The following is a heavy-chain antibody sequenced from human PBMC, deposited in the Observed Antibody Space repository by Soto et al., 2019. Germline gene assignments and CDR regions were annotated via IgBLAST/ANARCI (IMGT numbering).Heavy chain of an antibody. V-gene: IGHV1-69*04. Sequence: SVKVSCKASGGTFSNDIITWVRQAPGQGLEWMGRIIPLLDIANYAQKFQGRVTITADKSTSTAYMELNSLRSEDTAVYYCVRDTAPSDVWGQGTTVTVS. D-gene: IGHD4-17*01. CDR2: IIPLLDIA. CDR1: GGTFSNDI. CDR3: VRDTAPSDV. J-gene: IGHJ6*02.